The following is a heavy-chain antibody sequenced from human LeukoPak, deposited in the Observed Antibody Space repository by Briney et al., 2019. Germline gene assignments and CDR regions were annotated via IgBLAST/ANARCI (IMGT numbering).Heavy chain of an antibody. Sequence: GRSLRLSCAASGFPFSSYWMSRVRQAPGKGLEWVANIREDGSDKFYSDSVKGRFTVSRDNGRNSVYLQMDRLRVEDTAIYYCARDNYGDYGYWGQGTLVTVSS. CDR3: ARDNYGDYGY. J-gene: IGHJ4*02. CDR2: IREDGSDK. D-gene: IGHD4-17*01. CDR1: GFPFSSYW. V-gene: IGHV3-7*01.